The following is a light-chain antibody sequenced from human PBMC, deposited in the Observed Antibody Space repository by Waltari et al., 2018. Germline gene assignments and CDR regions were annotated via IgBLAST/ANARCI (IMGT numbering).Light chain of an antibody. J-gene: IGKJ1*01. CDR3: QQYNNWPRT. V-gene: IGKV3-15*01. CDR2: GAS. Sequence: EIMMTPSPATLSVPPGERATLSSRSSQSVSSNLAWYQQKPGQAPRLLIYGASTRATGIPARFSGSGSGTEFTLTISSMQSEDFAVYYCQQYNNWPRTFGQGTKVEIK. CDR1: QSVSSN.